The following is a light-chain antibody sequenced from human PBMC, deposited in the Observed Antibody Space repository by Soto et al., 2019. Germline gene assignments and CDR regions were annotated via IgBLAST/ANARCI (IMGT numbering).Light chain of an antibody. J-gene: IGLJ1*01. Sequence: QSALTQPPSASGSPGQSVTISCTGTSSDVGGYNYVSWYQQHPGKAPKLMIYEVSKRPSGVPDRFSGSKSGNTASLTVSGLQAEDEADYYCSSYEGSYILYVFGTGTKVTGL. CDR1: SSDVGGYNY. CDR3: SSYEGSYILYV. CDR2: EVS. V-gene: IGLV2-8*01.